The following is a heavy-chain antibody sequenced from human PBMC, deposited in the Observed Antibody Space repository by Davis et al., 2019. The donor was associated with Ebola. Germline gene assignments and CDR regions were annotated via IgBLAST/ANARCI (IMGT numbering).Heavy chain of an antibody. CDR2: ISDDSSST. J-gene: IGHJ4*02. D-gene: IGHD2-15*01. V-gene: IGHV3-48*02. CDR1: GFNYRTYG. Sequence: GESLKISCAASGFNYRTYGMHWVRQTPGKGLEWVSHISDDSSSTYYADSVKGRFTISRDNAKNSLYLQLNTLRDEDTAVYFCVSAGWDHWGQGTLVTVSS. CDR3: VSAGWDH.